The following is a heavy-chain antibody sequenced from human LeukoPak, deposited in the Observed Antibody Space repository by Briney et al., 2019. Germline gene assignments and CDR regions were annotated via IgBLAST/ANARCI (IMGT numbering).Heavy chain of an antibody. CDR2: INHSGST. D-gene: IGHD6-13*01. Sequence: SGTLSRTFAVSGASISSSTWWSWVRHPPGKALEWIGVINHSGSTSYTPSLKSRATISVDNSKNKFSLKLSSVTAAETAVYYCARVGAVVPYSSSWYYFDYWGQGTLVTVSS. V-gene: IGHV4-4*02. J-gene: IGHJ4*02. CDR3: ARVGAVVPYSSSWYYFDY. CDR1: GASISSSTW.